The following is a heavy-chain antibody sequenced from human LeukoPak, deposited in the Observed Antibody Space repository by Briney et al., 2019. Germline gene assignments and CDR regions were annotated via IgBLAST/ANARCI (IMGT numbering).Heavy chain of an antibody. CDR3: TTDRPETGGLNFDY. Sequence: GGSLRLSCAASGFSVSSNSMSWVRQAPGKGLECVSIIYSRDVTSYADSVKDRFTISRDSDKNTLFLQMDSLRSDDTAVYYCTTDRPETGGLNFDYWGQGTLVTVSS. CDR2: IYSRDVT. J-gene: IGHJ4*02. V-gene: IGHV3-53*01. CDR1: GFSVSSNS. D-gene: IGHD1-14*01.